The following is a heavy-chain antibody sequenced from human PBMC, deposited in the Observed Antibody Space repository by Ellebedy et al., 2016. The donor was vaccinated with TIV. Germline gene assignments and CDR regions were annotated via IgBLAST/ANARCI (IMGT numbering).Heavy chain of an antibody. CDR1: GGSVSSGSYY. CDR2: IYYSGST. Sequence: GSLRLXXTVSGGSVSSGSYYWSWIRQPPGKGLEWIGYIYYSGSTNYNPSLKSRVTISVDTSKNQFSLKLSSVTAADTAVYYCAREYSSSWYGVCGWFDPWGQGTLVTVSS. D-gene: IGHD6-13*01. CDR3: AREYSSSWYGVCGWFDP. V-gene: IGHV4-61*01. J-gene: IGHJ5*02.